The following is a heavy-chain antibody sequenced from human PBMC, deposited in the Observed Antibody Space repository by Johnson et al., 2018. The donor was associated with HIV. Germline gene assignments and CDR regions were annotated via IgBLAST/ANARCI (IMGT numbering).Heavy chain of an antibody. D-gene: IGHD1-1*01. CDR1: GFTLSDYY. V-gene: IGHV3-11*04. CDR2: ISDSGSSI. J-gene: IGHJ3*02. CDR3: ASGLDNWNDRDAFDI. Sequence: VQLVESGGTLVQPGGSLRLSCAASGFTLSDYYMTWIRQAPGKGLEWVSYISDSGSSIYYADSVKGRFTISRDNAKNSLYLQMNSLRAEDTAVYYCASGLDNWNDRDAFDIWGQGTMVTVSS.